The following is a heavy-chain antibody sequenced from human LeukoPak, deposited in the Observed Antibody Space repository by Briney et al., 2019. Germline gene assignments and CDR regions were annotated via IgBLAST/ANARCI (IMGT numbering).Heavy chain of an antibody. CDR3: ARGGLRYFDWLSSPLDY. CDR2: ISAYNGNT. J-gene: IGHJ4*02. V-gene: IGHV1-18*01. D-gene: IGHD3-9*01. Sequence: ASVKVSCKASGYTFTSYGISWVRQAPGQGLEWMGWISAYNGNTNYAQKLQGRVTMTTDTSTSTAYMELRSLRSDDTAVYYCARGGLRYFDWLSSPLDYWGQGTLVTVSS. CDR1: GYTFTSYG.